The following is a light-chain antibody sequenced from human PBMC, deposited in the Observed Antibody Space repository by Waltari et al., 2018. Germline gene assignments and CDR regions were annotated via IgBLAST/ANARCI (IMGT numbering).Light chain of an antibody. J-gene: IGLJ2*01. CDR3: SSYTSSSTVV. Sequence: QSALTQPASVSGSPGQSITISCTGTSSDVGGYNYVSWYQQHPGKAPKLMICDVSKRPSGVSNRVSGSKSGNTASLTISGLQAEDEADYYCSSYTSSSTVVFGGGTKLTVL. V-gene: IGLV2-14*01. CDR2: DVS. CDR1: SSDVGGYNY.